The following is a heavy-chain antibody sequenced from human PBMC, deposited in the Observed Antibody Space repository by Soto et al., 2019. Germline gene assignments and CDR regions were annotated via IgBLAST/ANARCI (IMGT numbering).Heavy chain of an antibody. CDR3: ARESGGATATLDYYYFYMDV. Sequence: QVQLVQSGAEVRKPGASVTVSCRSSGDSFNDYYIHWVRQAPGHGFEWMGWINPNGGVTKYAQKFQGWVSMTRDTSIRTVYMQLSRLRSDDSAVYYCARESGGATATLDYYYFYMDVWHTGTTVTVSS. CDR1: GDSFNDYY. D-gene: IGHD5-12*01. J-gene: IGHJ6*03. V-gene: IGHV1-2*04. CDR2: INPNGGVT.